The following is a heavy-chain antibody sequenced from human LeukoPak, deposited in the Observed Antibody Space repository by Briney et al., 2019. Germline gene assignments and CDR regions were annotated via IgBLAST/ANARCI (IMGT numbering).Heavy chain of an antibody. Sequence: PGGSLRLSCAASGLTYSRYNMNWVRQAPGKGLEWVSSIGTSSNNIYYTDSVKGRFTIPRDNAKNSLYLQVDSLRVEDTAVYFCASGTVGNYALDYWGQGTLVTVSS. CDR2: IGTSSNNI. CDR1: GLTYSRYN. CDR3: ASGTVGNYALDY. V-gene: IGHV3-21*01. D-gene: IGHD1-7*01. J-gene: IGHJ4*02.